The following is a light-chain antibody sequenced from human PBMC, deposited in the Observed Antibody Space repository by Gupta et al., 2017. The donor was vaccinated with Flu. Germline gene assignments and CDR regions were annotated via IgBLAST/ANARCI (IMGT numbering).Light chain of an antibody. Sequence: QSALTQPASVSAPPGQSITISCTGTSSDVGSSNYVSWYQKHPGKAPKLIIFDVSNRPSGVSSRFSGSKSGNTASLTISGLQADDETDYYCSSYTSTNTFYVFGSGTKVTVL. V-gene: IGLV2-14*03. CDR2: DVS. CDR1: SSDVGSSNY. J-gene: IGLJ1*01. CDR3: SSYTSTNTFYV.